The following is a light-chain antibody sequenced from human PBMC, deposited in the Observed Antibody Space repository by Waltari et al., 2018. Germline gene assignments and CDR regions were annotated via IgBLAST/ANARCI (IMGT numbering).Light chain of an antibody. CDR1: SSPVASHRF. J-gene: IGLJ2*01. CDR2: GGS. CDR3: CSYAGSSPHVV. V-gene: IGLV2-23*01. Sequence: QSALTQPASVSGSPGPSIPIPCTANSSPVASHRFVSWYHQHTGKAPKLMIYGGSQRPSGISNRFSGSKSGNTASLTISGLRAEDEADYYCCSYAGSSPHVVFGGGTKLTVL.